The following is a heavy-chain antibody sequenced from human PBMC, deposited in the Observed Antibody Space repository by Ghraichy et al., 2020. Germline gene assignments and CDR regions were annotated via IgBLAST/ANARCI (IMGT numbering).Heavy chain of an antibody. CDR1: GFTFSHYW. Sequence: GGSLRLSCAASGFTFSHYWMTWVRQAPGKGLEWVANLNQDGSEKYYVDFVKGRFTISRDNAKNSLYLQMNSLRAEDTAVYYCARAAYYDSSGYDYWGQGTLVTVSS. CDR3: ARAAYYDSSGYDY. J-gene: IGHJ4*02. V-gene: IGHV3-7*03. CDR2: LNQDGSEK. D-gene: IGHD3-22*01.